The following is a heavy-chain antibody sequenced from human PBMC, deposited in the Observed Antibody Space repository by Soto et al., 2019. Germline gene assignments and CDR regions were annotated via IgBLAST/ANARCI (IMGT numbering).Heavy chain of an antibody. Sequence: LRLSCAAFGFSFGSYALSWVRQAPGEGRARVSTISGSDGKTFYADSVKGRFSISRDTSQSTLYLQMNSLRADDTAMYYCARWSYLDYWGQGTRVTVSS. D-gene: IGHD3-3*01. CDR2: ISGSDGKT. CDR1: GFSFGSYA. V-gene: IGHV3-23*01. CDR3: ARWSYLDY. J-gene: IGHJ4*02.